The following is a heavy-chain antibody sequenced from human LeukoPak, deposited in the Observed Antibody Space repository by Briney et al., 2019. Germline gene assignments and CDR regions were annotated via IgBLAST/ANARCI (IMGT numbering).Heavy chain of an antibody. CDR1: GYNFATYW. D-gene: IGHD3-3*01. Sequence: KPGESLKISCKGSGYNFATYWIGWVRQMPGKGLEWMGIIYPGDSDTRYSPSFQGQVTISADKSISTAYLQWSSLKAPDTAMYYCARRSTPDFGRSPEDAFDIWGQGTVVTVSS. CDR2: IYPGDSDT. V-gene: IGHV5-51*01. CDR3: ARRSTPDFGRSPEDAFDI. J-gene: IGHJ3*02.